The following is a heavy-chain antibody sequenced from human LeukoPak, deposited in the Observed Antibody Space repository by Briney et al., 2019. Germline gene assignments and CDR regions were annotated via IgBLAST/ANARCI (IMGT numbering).Heavy chain of an antibody. CDR1: GYSFTTYA. CDR3: ARDPLFGVGSTRIFDY. V-gene: IGHV1-18*01. CDR2: ISAHNGDT. Sequence: ASVKVSCKASGYSFTTYAFSWVRQAPGQGLEWMGWISAHNGDTNYARNLQGRVTMTTDTSTSTVYMELRGLRSDDTAVYYCARDPLFGVGSTRIFDYWGQGTLVTVSS. J-gene: IGHJ4*02. D-gene: IGHD1-26*01.